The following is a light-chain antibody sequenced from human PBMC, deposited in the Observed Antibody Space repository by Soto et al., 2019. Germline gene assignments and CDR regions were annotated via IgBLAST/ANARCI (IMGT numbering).Light chain of an antibody. J-gene: IGKJ2*02. CDR3: QQFDKWPCT. CDR2: GAS. V-gene: IGKV3-15*01. Sequence: EIVMTQSPATLSVSPGESVTLSCSASQSVNRDIAWYQQKPGQAPKLLIYGASTRATGIPARFSGSGSGTAFTLTITSLQSEDFAVYWCQQFDKWPCTFGQGTKLEI. CDR1: QSVNRD.